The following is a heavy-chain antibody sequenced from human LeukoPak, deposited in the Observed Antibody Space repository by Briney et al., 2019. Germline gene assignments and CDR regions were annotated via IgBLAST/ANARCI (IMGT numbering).Heavy chain of an antibody. CDR1: GYRFSSYW. Sequence: GESLKISCKGSGYRFSSYWIAWVRPMPGKGLECMGIISPGDSDTRYSPSFQGQVTISVDKSISTAYLQWSSLKASDTAMYYCARVRGYYYDSSGYSAYFDYWGQGTLVTVSS. J-gene: IGHJ4*02. V-gene: IGHV5-51*01. CDR2: ISPGDSDT. D-gene: IGHD3-22*01. CDR3: ARVRGYYYDSSGYSAYFDY.